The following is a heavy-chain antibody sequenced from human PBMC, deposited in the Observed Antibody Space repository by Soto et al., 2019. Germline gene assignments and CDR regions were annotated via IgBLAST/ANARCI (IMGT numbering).Heavy chain of an antibody. CDR1: GGTFSSYA. Sequence: QVQLVQSGAEVKKPGSSVKVSCKASGGTFSSYAISWVRQAPGQGLEWMGGIIPIFGTANYAQKFQGRVTITADESTSTAYMELSSLRSEDPAVYYWSSWGPVVTAETNYFDYLGQGNLVTVSS. J-gene: IGHJ4*02. V-gene: IGHV1-69*01. CDR2: IIPIFGTA. D-gene: IGHD2-21*02. CDR3: SSWGPVVTAETNYFDY.